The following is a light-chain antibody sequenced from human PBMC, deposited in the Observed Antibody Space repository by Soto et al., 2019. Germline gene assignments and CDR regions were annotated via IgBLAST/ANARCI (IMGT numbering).Light chain of an antibody. J-gene: IGKJ3*01. V-gene: IGKV3-20*01. CDR2: GAS. CDR3: QHYGSSPFT. CDR1: QSVSNSY. Sequence: EIVLTQSPGTLSVSPGERATLSCRASQSVSNSYLAWYKQKPGQAPRLVIYGASSRATGIPYRFSGSGSGTDFTLTISRLEPEDFAVFYCQHYGSSPFTFGPGTKVDVK.